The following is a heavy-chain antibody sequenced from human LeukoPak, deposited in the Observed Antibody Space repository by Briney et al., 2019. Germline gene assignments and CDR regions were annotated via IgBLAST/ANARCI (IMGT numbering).Heavy chain of an antibody. CDR2: ISYDGSNK. D-gene: IGHD2-2*01. J-gene: IGHJ4*02. CDR1: GFTFSSYG. CDR3: ANDLASRVVSSDH. V-gene: IGHV3-30*18. Sequence: GGSLRLSCAASGFTFSSYGMHWVRQAPGKGLEWVAVISYDGSNKYYADSVKGRFTISRDNSKNTLYLQMNSLRAEDTAVYYCANDLASRVVSSDHWGQGTLVTVSS.